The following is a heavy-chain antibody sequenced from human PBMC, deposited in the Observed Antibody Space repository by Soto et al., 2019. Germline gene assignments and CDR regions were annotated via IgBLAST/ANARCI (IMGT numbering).Heavy chain of an antibody. CDR1: GGTFSSYA. CDR3: ARGRAAQPFYD. D-gene: IGHD6-6*01. J-gene: IGHJ4*02. CDR2: IIPIFGTA. V-gene: IGHV1-69*01. Sequence: QVQLVQSGAEVKKPGSSVKVSCKASGGTFSSYAISWVRQAPGQGLEWMGGIIPIFGTANYAQKFQGRVTITAVEATTTEYRELRSLRSEFTAVSLCARGRAAQPFYDWGPGNLVTVPS.